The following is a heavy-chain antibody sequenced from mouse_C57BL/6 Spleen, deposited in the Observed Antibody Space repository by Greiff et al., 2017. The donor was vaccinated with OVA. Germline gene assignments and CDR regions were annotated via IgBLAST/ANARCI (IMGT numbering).Heavy chain of an antibody. CDR2: IYPGNGDT. Sequence: QSGAELVRPGASVKMSCKASGYTFTSYNMHWVKQTPRQGLEWIGAIYPGNGDTSYNQKFKGKATLTVDKSSSTAYMQLSSLTSEDSAVYFCARGDDYDDSYAMDYWGQGTSVTVSS. CDR3: ARGDDYDDSYAMDY. J-gene: IGHJ4*01. D-gene: IGHD2-4*01. CDR1: GYTFTSYN. V-gene: IGHV1-12*01.